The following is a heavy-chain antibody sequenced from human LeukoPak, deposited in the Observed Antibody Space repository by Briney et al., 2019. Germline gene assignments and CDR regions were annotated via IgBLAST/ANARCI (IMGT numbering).Heavy chain of an antibody. CDR1: GFTFSSYA. Sequence: PGGSLRLSCAASGFTFSSYAMSWVRQAAGKGLEWVSAVSGSGDSTYYADSVKGRFTISRDNSKNTLYLQMNSLSADDTAEYYCAKNRGSRWYVKTHWGQGTLVTVSS. CDR2: VSGSGDST. CDR3: AKNRGSRWYVKTH. J-gene: IGHJ4*02. V-gene: IGHV3-23*01. D-gene: IGHD6-13*01.